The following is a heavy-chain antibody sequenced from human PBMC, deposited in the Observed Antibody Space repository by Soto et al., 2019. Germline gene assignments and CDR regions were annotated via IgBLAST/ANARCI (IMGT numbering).Heavy chain of an antibody. J-gene: IGHJ3*02. CDR1: GFTFSSYA. CDR3: AKDQGVLDQGGETRVTTLRDNAFDI. V-gene: IGHV3-23*01. Sequence: WGSLRLSCAASGFTFSSYAMSWVRQAPGKGLEWVSAISGSGGSTYYADSVKGRFTISRDNSKNTLYLQMNSLRAEDTAVYYCAKDQGVLDQGGETRVTTLRDNAFDIWGQGTMVNVSS. D-gene: IGHD4-17*01. CDR2: ISGSGGST.